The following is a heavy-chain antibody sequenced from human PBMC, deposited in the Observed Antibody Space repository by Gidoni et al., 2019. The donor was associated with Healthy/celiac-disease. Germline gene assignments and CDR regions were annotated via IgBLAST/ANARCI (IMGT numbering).Heavy chain of an antibody. J-gene: IGHJ4*02. D-gene: IGHD2-21*02. CDR3: ARDLLNTYDCGGDCYPNLDY. Sequence: QVQLVQSGAEVKKPGSSVKVSCNASGGTFSSYTISWVRQAPGQGLEWMGRIIPILGIANYAQKFQGRVTITADKSTSTAYMELSSLRSEDTAVYYCARDLLNTYDCGGDCYPNLDYWGQGTLVTVSS. V-gene: IGHV1-69*08. CDR1: GGTFSSYT. CDR2: IIPILGIA.